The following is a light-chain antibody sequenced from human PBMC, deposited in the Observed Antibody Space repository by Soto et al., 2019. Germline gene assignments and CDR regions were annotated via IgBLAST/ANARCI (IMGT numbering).Light chain of an antibody. J-gene: IGLJ1*01. CDR2: EVD. CDR3: SSSANGSTYV. CDR1: SSDVGFYNY. Sequence: QSALTQPASVSGSPGQSITISCTGTSSDVGFYNYVSWYQQQHPGKAPKLMIYEVDNRPAGVSIRFSCSNSGNTASLTISVLQAEDEADYYCSSSANGSTYVFGTGTKLTVL. V-gene: IGLV2-14*01.